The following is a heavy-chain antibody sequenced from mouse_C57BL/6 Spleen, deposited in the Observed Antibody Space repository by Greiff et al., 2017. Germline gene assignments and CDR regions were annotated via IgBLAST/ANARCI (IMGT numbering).Heavy chain of an antibody. J-gene: IGHJ2*01. D-gene: IGHD1-1*01. Sequence: QVQLQQSGAELVRPGTSVKVSCKASGYAFTNYLIEWVKQRPGQGLEWIGVINPGSGGTNYNEKFKGKATLTADKSSSTAYMQLSSLTSEDSAVYFCARGGYYGSSSLYYFDYWGQGTTLTVSS. CDR3: ARGGYYGSSSLYYFDY. V-gene: IGHV1-54*01. CDR2: INPGSGGT. CDR1: GYAFTNYL.